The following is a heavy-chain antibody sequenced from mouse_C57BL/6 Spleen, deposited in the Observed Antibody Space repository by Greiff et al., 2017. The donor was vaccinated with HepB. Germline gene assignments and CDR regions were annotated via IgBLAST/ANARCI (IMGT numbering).Heavy chain of an antibody. CDR3: SRWDSGDAMDY. Sequence: QVQLQQPGAELVRPGTSVKVSCKASGYAFTNYLIEWVKQRPGQGLEWIGVINPGSGGTNYNEKFKGKATLTADKSSSTAYMQLSSLTSEDSAVYFCSRWDSGDAMDYWGQGTSVTVSS. CDR1: GYAFTNYL. J-gene: IGHJ4*01. D-gene: IGHD3-1*01. CDR2: INPGSGGT. V-gene: IGHV1-54*01.